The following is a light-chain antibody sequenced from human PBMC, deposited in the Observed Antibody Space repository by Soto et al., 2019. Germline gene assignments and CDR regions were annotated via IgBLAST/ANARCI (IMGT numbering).Light chain of an antibody. J-gene: IGKJ5*01. CDR2: GAS. CDR3: QQYNNWPRSIT. V-gene: IGKV3-20*01. Sequence: EFVLTQSPGTLSLSPGERATLSCRASQSVSSSYLAWYQQKPGQAPRLLIYGASSRATGIPDRFSGSGSGTEFTLTISSLQSEDFAVYYCQQYNNWPRSITFGQGTRLEIK. CDR1: QSVSSSY.